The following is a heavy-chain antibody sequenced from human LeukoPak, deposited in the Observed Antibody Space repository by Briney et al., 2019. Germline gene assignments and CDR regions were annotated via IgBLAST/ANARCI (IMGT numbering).Heavy chain of an antibody. Sequence: GGSLRLSCAASGFTFSNYWMSWVRQAPGKGLEWVANIKQAGSEKYYVDSVKGRFTISRDNAKNSLYLQMNSLRAEDTSVYYCARTGHSSGWSAYFDFWGQGTLVTVSS. V-gene: IGHV3-7*01. CDR2: IKQAGSEK. CDR3: ARTGHSSGWSAYFDF. CDR1: GFTFSNYW. J-gene: IGHJ4*02. D-gene: IGHD6-19*01.